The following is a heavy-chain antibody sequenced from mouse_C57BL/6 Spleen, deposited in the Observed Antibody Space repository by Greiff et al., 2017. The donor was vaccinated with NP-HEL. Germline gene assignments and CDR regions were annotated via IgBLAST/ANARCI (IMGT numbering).Heavy chain of an antibody. CDR2: ISSGGDYI. D-gene: IGHD2-4*01. Sequence: EVQRVESGEGLVKPGGSLKLSCAASGFTFSSYAMSWVRQTPEKRLEWVAYISSGGDYIYYADTVKGRFTISRDNARNTLYLQMSSLKSEDTAMYYCTREHDYGFAYWGQGTLVTVSA. CDR1: GFTFSSYA. V-gene: IGHV5-9-1*02. CDR3: TREHDYGFAY. J-gene: IGHJ3*01.